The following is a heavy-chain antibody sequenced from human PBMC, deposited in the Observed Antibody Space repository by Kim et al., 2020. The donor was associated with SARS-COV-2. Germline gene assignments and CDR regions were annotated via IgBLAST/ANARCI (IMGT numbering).Heavy chain of an antibody. CDR3: ATVGPRGYQLLLGRRGYYFDY. D-gene: IGHD2-2*01. CDR1: GYTLTELS. Sequence: ASVKVSCKVSGYTLTELSMHWVRQAPGKGLEWMGGFDPEDGETIYAQKFQGRVTMTEDTSTDTAYMELSSLRSEDTAVYYCATVGPRGYQLLLGRRGYYFDYWGQGTLVTVSS. CDR2: FDPEDGET. V-gene: IGHV1-24*01. J-gene: IGHJ4*02.